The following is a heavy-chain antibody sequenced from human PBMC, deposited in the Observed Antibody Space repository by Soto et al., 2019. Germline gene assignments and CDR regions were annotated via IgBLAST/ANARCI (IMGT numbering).Heavy chain of an antibody. CDR2: ISSSSSTI. D-gene: IGHD3-10*01. J-gene: IGHJ5*02. CDR1: GFTFSSYS. CDR3: ARATGTNWFDP. V-gene: IGHV3-48*01. Sequence: EVQLVESGGGLVQPGGSLRLSCAASGFTFSSYSMNWVRQAPGKGLEWVSYISSSSSTIYYADSVKGRFTISRDNAKNPLYLQMNCLRAEDTAVYYCARATGTNWFDPWGQGPLVTVSS.